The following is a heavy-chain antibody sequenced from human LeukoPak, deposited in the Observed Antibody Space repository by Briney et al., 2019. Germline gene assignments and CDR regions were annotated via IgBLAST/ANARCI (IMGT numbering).Heavy chain of an antibody. D-gene: IGHD5-12*01. CDR3: ARRLGGYNY. J-gene: IGHJ4*02. CDR1: GGSISSYY. V-gene: IGHV4-59*08. CDR2: IYYSGST. Sequence: SETLSLTCTVSGGSISSYYWSWIRQPPGKGLEWIGYIYYSGSTNYNPSLKSRVTMSVDTSKNQFSLKLSTVTAADTAVYYCARRLGGYNYWGQGTLVTVPS.